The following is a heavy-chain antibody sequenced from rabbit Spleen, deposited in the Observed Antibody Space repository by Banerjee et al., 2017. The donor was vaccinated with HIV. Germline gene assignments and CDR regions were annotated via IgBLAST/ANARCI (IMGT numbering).Heavy chain of an antibody. CDR1: GVSFSSNYY. J-gene: IGHJ6*01. D-gene: IGHD8-1*01. CDR2: IDTGSSGFT. CDR3: ARDSGSSFSSYGMDL. V-gene: IGHV1S40*01. Sequence: QSLEESGGDLVKPGASLTLTCTASGVSFSSNYYMCWVRQAPGKGLEWIACIDTGSSGFTYFASWAKGRFTISKTSSTTVSLQMTSLTAAGTSTYFCARDSGSSFSSYGMDLWGPGTLVTVS.